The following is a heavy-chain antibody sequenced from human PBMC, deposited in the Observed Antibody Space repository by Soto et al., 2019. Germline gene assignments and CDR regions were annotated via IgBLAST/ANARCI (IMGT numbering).Heavy chain of an antibody. V-gene: IGHV4-31*03. Sequence: QVQLQESGPGLVKPSQTLSLTCTVSGGSISSGGYYWSWIRQHPGKGLEWIGYIYYSGSTYYNQSLKSRVTISVDTSKNHVSLKLSYVTAADTDEYYCARDYDSSGYYLNWGQGTLVTVSS. J-gene: IGHJ4*02. CDR1: GGSISSGGYY. CDR2: IYYSGST. D-gene: IGHD3-22*01. CDR3: ARDYDSSGYYLN.